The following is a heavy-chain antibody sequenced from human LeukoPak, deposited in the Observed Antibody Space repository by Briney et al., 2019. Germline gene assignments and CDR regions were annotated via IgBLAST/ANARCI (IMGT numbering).Heavy chain of an antibody. J-gene: IGHJ4*02. CDR1: GGSINSGNYD. V-gene: IGHV4-61*02. Sequence: KPSQTLSLTCTVSGGSINSGNYDWRWIRQPGGKRLEWIGRIYASGSTDYNPSLKSRVTISVDTSRNQFSLRLSAVTAADTAVYYCARDSMYGYDYWGQGTLVTVSS. CDR3: ARDSMYGYDY. D-gene: IGHD3-10*02. CDR2: IYASGST.